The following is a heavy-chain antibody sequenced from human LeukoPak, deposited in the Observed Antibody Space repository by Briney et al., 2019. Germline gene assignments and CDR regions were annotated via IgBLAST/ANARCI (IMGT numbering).Heavy chain of an antibody. J-gene: IGHJ4*02. CDR2: ISTSSSYI. Sequence: GGSLRLSCAASGFTFSVYSMSWVRQAPGKGLEWVSSISTSSSYIYYADSVKGRFTISRDNAKNSLYLQMNSLRAEDTAVYYCARDMTTVSGPDYWGQGTLVTVSS. CDR3: ARDMTTVSGPDY. CDR1: GFTFSVYS. V-gene: IGHV3-21*01. D-gene: IGHD4-17*01.